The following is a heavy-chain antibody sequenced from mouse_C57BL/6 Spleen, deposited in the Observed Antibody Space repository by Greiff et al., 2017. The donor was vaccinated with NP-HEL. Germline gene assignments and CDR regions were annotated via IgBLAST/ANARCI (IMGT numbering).Heavy chain of an antibody. D-gene: IGHD1-1*01. CDR3: ARGYYGSSPLAMDY. Sequence: QVHVKQSGAELARPGASVKLSCKASGYTFTSYGISWVKQRTGQGLEWIGEIYPRSGNTYYNEKFKGKATLTADKSSSTAYMELRSLTSEDSAVYFCARGYYGSSPLAMDYWGQGTSVTVSS. CDR2: IYPRSGNT. J-gene: IGHJ4*01. V-gene: IGHV1-81*01. CDR1: GYTFTSYG.